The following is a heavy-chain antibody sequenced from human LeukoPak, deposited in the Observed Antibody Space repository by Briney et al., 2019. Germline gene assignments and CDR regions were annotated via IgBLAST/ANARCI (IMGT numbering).Heavy chain of an antibody. V-gene: IGHV1-8*03. D-gene: IGHD7-27*01. CDR3: ARARMKKRTGAQGSGNYYYYYMDV. Sequence: ASVKVSCKASGYTFTSYDINWVRQATGQGLEWMGWMNPNSGNTGYAQKFQGRVTITRNTSISTAYMELSSLRSEDTAVYYCARARMKKRTGAQGSGNYYYYYMDVWGKGTTVTISS. CDR2: MNPNSGNT. J-gene: IGHJ6*03. CDR1: GYTFTSYD.